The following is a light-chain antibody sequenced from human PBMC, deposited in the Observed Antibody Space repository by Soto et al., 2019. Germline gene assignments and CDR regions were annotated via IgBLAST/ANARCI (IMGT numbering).Light chain of an antibody. V-gene: IGKV3-15*01. CDR2: GAS. CDR1: QSVSSD. Sequence: EIVMTQSPATLSVSPGXRATLSCRASQSVSSDLAWYQQKPGQAPRLLIYGASTRATGIPARFSGSGSGTEFTLTISNLQSEDFAVYSCQQYNNWPGTFGQGTKVDIK. J-gene: IGKJ1*01. CDR3: QQYNNWPGT.